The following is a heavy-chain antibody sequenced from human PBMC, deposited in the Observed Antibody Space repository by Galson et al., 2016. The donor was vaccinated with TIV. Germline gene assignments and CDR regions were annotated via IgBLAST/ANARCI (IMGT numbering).Heavy chain of an antibody. D-gene: IGHD4-17*01. CDR1: GFTFTIYS. J-gene: IGHJ6*02. CDR3: ARNNDYGDSSYYYGMDV. Sequence: SLRLSCAASGFTFTIYSMHWVRQGPGKGLEWVAMISYDGRSKVYADTVKGRFTISRDNSESTMYLQMNSLRAEDTAVYYCARNNDYGDSSYYYGMDVWGQGTTVTVSS. CDR2: ISYDGRSK. V-gene: IGHV3-30*04.